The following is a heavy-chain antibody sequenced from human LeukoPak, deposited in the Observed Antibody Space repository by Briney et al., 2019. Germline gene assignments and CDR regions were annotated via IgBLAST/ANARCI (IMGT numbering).Heavy chain of an antibody. CDR1: GGSVSSGSYY. D-gene: IGHD1-26*01. Sequence: SETLSLTCTVSGGSVSSGSYYWSWIRQSPGKGLEWIGYIYYSGSTNYNPSLKSRVTISVDTSKNQFSLKLSSVTAADTAVYYCARASSLTYSGSYWPWGQGTLVTVSS. CDR3: ARASSLTYSGSYWP. V-gene: IGHV4-61*01. CDR2: IYYSGST. J-gene: IGHJ5*02.